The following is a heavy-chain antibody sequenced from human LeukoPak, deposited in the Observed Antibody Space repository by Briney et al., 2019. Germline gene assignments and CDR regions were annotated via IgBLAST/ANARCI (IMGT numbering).Heavy chain of an antibody. Sequence: SETLSLTCTVSGGSISSYYWSWIRQPPGKGLEWIGYIYYSGSTNYNPSLKSRVTISVDTSKNQFSLKLSCVTAADTAVYYCARLYGDYPLNYFDYWGQGTLVTVSS. CDR1: GGSISSYY. CDR2: IYYSGST. CDR3: ARLYGDYPLNYFDY. D-gene: IGHD4-17*01. V-gene: IGHV4-59*08. J-gene: IGHJ4*02.